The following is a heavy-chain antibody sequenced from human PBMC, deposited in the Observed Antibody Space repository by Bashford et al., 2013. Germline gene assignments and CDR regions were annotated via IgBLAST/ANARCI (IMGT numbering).Heavy chain of an antibody. D-gene: IGHD5-18*01. Sequence: VRQAPGKGLEWVSSIFSSGGTTYYADSVKGRFTISRDNSKNTLYLQMNSLRAEDTAVYYCAKDQGYSYADYWGQGTLVTVSS. CDR2: IFSSGGTT. V-gene: IGHV3-23*01. J-gene: IGHJ4*02. CDR3: AKDQGYSYADY.